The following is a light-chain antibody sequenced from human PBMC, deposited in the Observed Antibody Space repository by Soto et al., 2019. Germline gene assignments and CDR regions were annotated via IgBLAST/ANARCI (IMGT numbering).Light chain of an antibody. CDR3: QSYDSSLSRWV. CDR2: DVS. Sequence: QSALTQPASVSGSPGQSITISCTGTSSDIGASNYVSWYQQHPGQAPKLMISDVSNRPSGISDRFSGSKSGNTASLTISGLQAEDEADYYCQSYDSSLSRWVFGGGTKLTVL. CDR1: SSDIGASNY. J-gene: IGLJ3*02. V-gene: IGLV2-14*03.